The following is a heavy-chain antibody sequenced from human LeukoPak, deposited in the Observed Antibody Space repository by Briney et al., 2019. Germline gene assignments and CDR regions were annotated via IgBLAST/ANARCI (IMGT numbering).Heavy chain of an antibody. D-gene: IGHD2-2*01. CDR1: GGTFSSHA. CDR3: ARAPPNCSSTSCPYYYYYYYMDV. J-gene: IGHJ6*03. Sequence: SVKVSCKASGGTFSSHAISWVRQAPRQGLEWMGGIIPIFGTANYAQKFQGRVTITTDESTSTAYMELSSLRSEDTAVYYCARAPPNCSSTSCPYYYYYYYMDVWGKGTTVTVSS. CDR2: IIPIFGTA. V-gene: IGHV1-69*05.